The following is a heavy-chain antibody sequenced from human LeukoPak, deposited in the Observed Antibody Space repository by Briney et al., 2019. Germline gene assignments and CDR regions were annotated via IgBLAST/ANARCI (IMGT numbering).Heavy chain of an antibody. CDR3: AKGKCSSTSCYVFDY. J-gene: IGHJ4*02. CDR2: IRYDGSNK. V-gene: IGHV3-30*02. Sequence: GGTLILFCAASEFTFSSYGMHWVRQAPGKGLAWVAFIRYDGSNKYYADSVKGRFTISRDNSKNRLYLEMNSLRAEDTALYYCAKGKCSSTSCYVFDYWGQGTLVTVSS. CDR1: EFTFSSYG. D-gene: IGHD2-2*01.